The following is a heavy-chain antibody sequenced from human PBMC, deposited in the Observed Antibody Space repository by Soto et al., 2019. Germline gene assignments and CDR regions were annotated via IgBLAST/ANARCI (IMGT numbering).Heavy chain of an antibody. CDR2: IYHSGST. CDR3: ARGGFTMVRGVTVNWFDP. Sequence: SETLSLTCAVSGGSISSSNWWSWVRQPPGKGLEWIGEIYHSGSTNYNPSLKSRVTISVDKSKNQFSLKLSSVTAADTAVYYCARGGFTMVRGVTVNWFDPWGQGTLVTVSS. CDR1: GGSISSSNW. D-gene: IGHD3-10*01. V-gene: IGHV4-4*02. J-gene: IGHJ5*02.